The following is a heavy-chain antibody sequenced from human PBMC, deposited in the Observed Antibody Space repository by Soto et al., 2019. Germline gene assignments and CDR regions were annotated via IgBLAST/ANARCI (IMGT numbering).Heavy chain of an antibody. CDR3: PRDLCSGFPAQAFYYYYGMDV. D-gene: IGHD6-19*01. J-gene: IGHJ6*02. CDR1: GFTFSSYS. CDR2: ISSSSSTI. Sequence: GGSLRLSCAASGFTFSSYSMNWVRQAPGKGLEWVSYISSSSSTIYYADSVKGRFTISRDNAKNSLYLQMNSLRDEDTAVYYCPRDLCSGFPAQAFYYYYGMDVWGQGTTVTVSS. V-gene: IGHV3-48*02.